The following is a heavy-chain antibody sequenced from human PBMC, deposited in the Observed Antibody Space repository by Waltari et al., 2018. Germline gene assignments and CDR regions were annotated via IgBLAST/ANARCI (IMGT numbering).Heavy chain of an antibody. CDR2: IIPILCTA. V-gene: IGHV1-69*05. J-gene: IGHJ3*02. Sequence: QVQLVQSGAEVKKPGSSVKVSCKASGGTFSSYAISWVRQATGQGLEWMGGIIPILCTANYAQKFQGRVTITTDESTSTAYMELSSLRSEDTAVYYCARALRYYDSSGYGSHDAFDIWGQGTMVTVSS. CDR3: ARALRYYDSSGYGSHDAFDI. D-gene: IGHD3-22*01. CDR1: GGTFSSYA.